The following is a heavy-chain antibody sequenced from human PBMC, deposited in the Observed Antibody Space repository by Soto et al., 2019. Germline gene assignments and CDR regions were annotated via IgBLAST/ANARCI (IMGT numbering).Heavy chain of an antibody. CDR3: ARDRYAKIGYFDY. V-gene: IGHV3-30*04. J-gene: IGHJ4*02. CDR2: ISYDGSNK. Sequence: QVQLVESGGGVVQPGRSLRLSCAASGFTFSSYAMHWVRQAPGKGLEWVAVISYDGSNKYYADSVKGRFTISRDNSKNTLYLQMNSLRAEDTAVYYCARDRYAKIGYFDYWGQGTLVTVSS. D-gene: IGHD3-10*01. CDR1: GFTFSSYA.